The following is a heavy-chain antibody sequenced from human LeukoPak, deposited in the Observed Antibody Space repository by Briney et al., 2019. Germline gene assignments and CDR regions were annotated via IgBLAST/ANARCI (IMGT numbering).Heavy chain of an antibody. J-gene: IGHJ4*02. D-gene: IGHD6-19*01. V-gene: IGHV1-18*01. CDR3: ARDQTVAGFHLEAY. CDR2: ISAYNGNT. CDR1: GYRFTSFG. Sequence: GASVKVSCKASGYRFTSFGISWVRQAPGQGLEWMGWISAYNGNTNYAQKLQGRVTMTTDTSTSTAYMELRSLRSDDTAVYFCARDQTVAGFHLEAYWGQGTLVTVSS.